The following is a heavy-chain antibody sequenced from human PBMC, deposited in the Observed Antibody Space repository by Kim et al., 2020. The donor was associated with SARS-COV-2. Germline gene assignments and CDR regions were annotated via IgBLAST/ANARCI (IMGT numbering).Heavy chain of an antibody. V-gene: IGHV3-48*03. CDR3: AREPSYCSGGSCYSNWF. CDR2: ISSSGSTI. J-gene: IGHJ5*01. CDR1: GVTFSSYE. D-gene: IGHD2-15*01. Sequence: GGALRLSCAAAGVTFSSYEMNWVRQAPGKGLEWVSYISSSGSTIYYADSVKGRFTISRDNAKNSLYLQMNSLRAEDTAVYYCAREPSYCSGGSCYSNWF.